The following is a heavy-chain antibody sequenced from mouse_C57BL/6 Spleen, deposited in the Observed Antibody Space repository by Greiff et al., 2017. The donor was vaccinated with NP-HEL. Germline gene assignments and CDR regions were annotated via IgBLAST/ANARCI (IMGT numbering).Heavy chain of an antibody. Sequence: QVQLKQSGAELVMPGASVKLSCKASGYTFTSYWMHWVKQRPGQGLEWIGEIDPSDSYTNYNQKFKGKSTLTVDKSSSTAYMQLSSLTSEDSAVYYCARRYSNYWYYFDYWGQGTTLTVSS. V-gene: IGHV1-69*01. D-gene: IGHD2-5*01. J-gene: IGHJ2*01. CDR1: GYTFTSYW. CDR3: ARRYSNYWYYFDY. CDR2: IDPSDSYT.